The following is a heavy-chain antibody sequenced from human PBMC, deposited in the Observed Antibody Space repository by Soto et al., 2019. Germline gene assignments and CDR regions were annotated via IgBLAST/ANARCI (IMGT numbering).Heavy chain of an antibody. CDR3: ARGRQGLTGTTSVPFDI. D-gene: IGHD1-7*01. CDR2: ISSSSSYI. Sequence: GGSLRLSCAASGFTFSSYSMNWVRQAPGKGLEWVSSISSSSSYIYYADSVKGRFTISRDNAKNSLYLQMNSLRAEDTAVYYCARGRQGLTGTTSVPFDIWGQGTMVTVSS. V-gene: IGHV3-21*01. CDR1: GFTFSSYS. J-gene: IGHJ3*02.